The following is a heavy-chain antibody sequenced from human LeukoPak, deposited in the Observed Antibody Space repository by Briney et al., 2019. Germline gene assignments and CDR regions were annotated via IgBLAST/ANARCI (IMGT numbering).Heavy chain of an antibody. V-gene: IGHV1-18*01. J-gene: IGHJ5*02. Sequence: ASVKVSCKASGYTFTSYGISWVRRATGQGLEWRGWISAYNGNTNYAQKLQGRVTMTTDTSTSTAYMELRSLRSDDTAVYYCARDRCSSTSCYYNWFDPWGQGTLVTVSS. D-gene: IGHD2-2*01. CDR1: GYTFTSYG. CDR2: ISAYNGNT. CDR3: ARDRCSSTSCYYNWFDP.